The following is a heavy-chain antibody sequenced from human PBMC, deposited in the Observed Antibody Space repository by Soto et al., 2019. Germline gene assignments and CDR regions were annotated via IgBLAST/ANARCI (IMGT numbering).Heavy chain of an antibody. J-gene: IGHJ6*02. CDR1: GFTFSSYG. D-gene: IGHD6-19*01. CDR3: ARDSSGWNYYYYGMDV. V-gene: IGHV3-30*03. Sequence: QVQLVESGGGVVQPGRSLRLSCAASGFTFSSYGMHWVRQAPGKGLEWVAVISYDGSNKYYADSVKGRFTISRDNSKNTLYLKMNSLKAEDTAVYYCARDSSGWNYYYYGMDVWGQGTTVTVSS. CDR2: ISYDGSNK.